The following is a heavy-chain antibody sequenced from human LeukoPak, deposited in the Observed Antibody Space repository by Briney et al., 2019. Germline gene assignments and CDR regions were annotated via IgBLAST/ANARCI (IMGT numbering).Heavy chain of an antibody. Sequence: GGSLRLSCTGSGFIFSTYWMHWVRQAPGKGLVWVSRIKTDGSTKYYADSVKGRFTISRDDAKNSLFLQMNSLRAEDTAVYYCARAFDTSWDYYYMDVWGKGTTVTVSS. CDR1: GFIFSTYW. J-gene: IGHJ6*03. D-gene: IGHD2-2*01. CDR3: ARAFDTSWDYYYMDV. CDR2: IKTDGSTK. V-gene: IGHV3-74*01.